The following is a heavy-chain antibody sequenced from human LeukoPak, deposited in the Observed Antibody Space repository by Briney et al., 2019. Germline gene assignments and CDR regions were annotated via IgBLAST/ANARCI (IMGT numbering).Heavy chain of an antibody. J-gene: IGHJ3*02. D-gene: IGHD3-22*01. Sequence: SETLSLTRTVSGGSISSSSYYWGWIRQPPGRGLDWIGSIYSRGSTYYNPSLKSRVTISVDTSKNQFSLKLSSVTAADTAVYYCARDMAYDGSGYYYGDAFDIWGQGTMVTVSS. CDR3: ARDMAYDGSGYYYGDAFDI. CDR1: GGSISSSSYY. CDR2: IYSRGST. V-gene: IGHV4-39*07.